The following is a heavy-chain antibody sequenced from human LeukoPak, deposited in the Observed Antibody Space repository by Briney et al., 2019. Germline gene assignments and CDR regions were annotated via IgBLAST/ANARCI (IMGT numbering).Heavy chain of an antibody. D-gene: IGHD5-18*01. CDR3: AKSPVPDIAMVTLDY. CDR2: ISGSGGST. CDR1: GFTFSSYA. V-gene: IGHV3-23*01. Sequence: GGSLRLSCAASGFTFSSYAMSWVRQAPGRGLEWVSAISGSGGSTHSAESVKGRFTMSRDNSENTLYLQMNSLRAEDTAVYYCAKSPVPDIAMVTLDYWGQGTVVTVSS. J-gene: IGHJ4*02.